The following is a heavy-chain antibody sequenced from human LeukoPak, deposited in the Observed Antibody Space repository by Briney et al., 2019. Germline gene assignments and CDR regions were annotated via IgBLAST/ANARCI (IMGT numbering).Heavy chain of an antibody. CDR2: IYHSGST. J-gene: IGHJ4*02. Sequence: PSETLSLTCTVSGYSISSGYYWGWIRQPPGKGLEWIGSIYHSGSTYYNPSLKSRVTISVDTSKNQFSLKLSSVTAADTAVYYCARGDYYDSSTFDSWGQGTLVTVSS. V-gene: IGHV4-38-2*02. CDR1: GYSISSGYY. CDR3: ARGDYYDSSTFDS. D-gene: IGHD3-22*01.